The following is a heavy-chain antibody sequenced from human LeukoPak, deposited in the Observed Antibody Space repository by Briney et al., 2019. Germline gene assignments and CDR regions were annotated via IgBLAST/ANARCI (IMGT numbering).Heavy chain of an antibody. D-gene: IGHD5-12*01. CDR3: AKNPYEYYLDY. V-gene: IGHV1-2*02. J-gene: IGHJ4*02. CDR2: INPNSGDT. CDR1: GYTFTGYY. Sequence: GASVKVSCKASGYTFTGYYMHWVRQAPGQGLEWMGWINPNSGDTNYAQKFQGRVTMTRDTSINTAYMELSRLRTDDTAVYYCAKNPYEYYLDYWGQGTLVTVSS.